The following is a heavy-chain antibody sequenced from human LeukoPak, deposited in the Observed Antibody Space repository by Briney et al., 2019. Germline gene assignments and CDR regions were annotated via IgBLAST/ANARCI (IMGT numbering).Heavy chain of an antibody. Sequence: GGSLRLSCGAPSFIFKAYAMSWVRRSPGKGLEGVSAFSGCGGIPYYAGSVKGRFTISRDNSKDTPYLQMTSLRAGDPAVYYCAKDGLVWFGELTWGQGTLVTVSS. CDR2: FSGCGGIP. V-gene: IGHV3-23*01. CDR3: AKDGLVWFGELT. CDR1: SFIFKAYA. J-gene: IGHJ5*02. D-gene: IGHD3-10*01.